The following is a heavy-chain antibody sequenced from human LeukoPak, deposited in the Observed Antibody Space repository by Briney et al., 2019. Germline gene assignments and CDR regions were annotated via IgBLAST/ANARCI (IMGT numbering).Heavy chain of an antibody. CDR2: IYYSGST. V-gene: IGHV4-61*01. D-gene: IGHD3-3*01. Sequence: SETLSLTCTVSGYSISSGYYWSWIRQPPGKGLEWIGYIYYSGSTNYNPSLKSRVTISVDTSKNQFSLKLSSVTAADTAVYYCARADFWSGYSTDYYFDYWGQGTLVTISS. CDR1: GYSISSGYY. CDR3: ARADFWSGYSTDYYFDY. J-gene: IGHJ4*02.